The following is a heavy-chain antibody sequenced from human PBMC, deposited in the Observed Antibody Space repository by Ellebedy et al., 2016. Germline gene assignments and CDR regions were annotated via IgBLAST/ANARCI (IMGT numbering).Heavy chain of an antibody. D-gene: IGHD3-3*01. Sequence: ASVKVSXXASGGTFNRYVIYWVRQAPGQGLEWMGGITPISDAPNYAQKFQGRVTMTRNTSISTAYMELSSLRSEDTAVYYCARGHGLRFLEWLYYYYMDVWGKGTTVTVSS. CDR3: ARGHGLRFLEWLYYYYMDV. CDR1: GGTFNRYV. V-gene: IGHV1-8*01. CDR2: ITPISDAP. J-gene: IGHJ6*03.